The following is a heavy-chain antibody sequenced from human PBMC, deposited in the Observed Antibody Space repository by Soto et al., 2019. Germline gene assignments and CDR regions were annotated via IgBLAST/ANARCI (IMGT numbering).Heavy chain of an antibody. V-gene: IGHV4-30-4*01. CDR3: AREDDGGDRDYYGLDV. CDR2: IHYSGSI. D-gene: IGHD2-21*02. J-gene: IGHJ6*02. Sequence: SETLSLTCTVSGGSISSGDYYWSWIRQPPGKGLEWIGYIHYSGSIIYNPSFKSRVTISVDTSKNQFSLQLSSVTAADTAVYFCAREDDGGDRDYYGLDVWGQGTTLTVSS. CDR1: GGSISSGDYY.